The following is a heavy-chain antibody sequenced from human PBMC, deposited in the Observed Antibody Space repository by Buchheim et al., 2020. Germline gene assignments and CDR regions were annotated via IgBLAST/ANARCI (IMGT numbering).Heavy chain of an antibody. D-gene: IGHD5-12*01. CDR3: AKDSVPVMWLRTMVGDY. CDR1: GFTFSSYG. V-gene: IGHV3-30*18. Sequence: QVQLVESGGGVVQPGGSLRLSCAASGFTFSSYGMHWVRQAPGKGLEWVAVISYDGSNKYYADSVKGRFTISRDNSKNTLSLQRNSLRAEDTAVYYCAKDSVPVMWLRTMVGDYWGQGTL. J-gene: IGHJ4*02. CDR2: ISYDGSNK.